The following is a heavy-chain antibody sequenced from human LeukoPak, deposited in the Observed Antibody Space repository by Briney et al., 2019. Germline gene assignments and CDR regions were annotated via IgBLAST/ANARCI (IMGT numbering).Heavy chain of an antibody. CDR3: ARDSRRDGYNWGPGY. CDR2: INPNSGGT. D-gene: IGHD5-24*01. J-gene: IGHJ4*02. V-gene: IGHV1-2*02. Sequence: ASVKVSCKASGYTFTGYYMHWVRQAPGQGLEWMGWINPNSGGTNYAQKFQGRVTMTRDTSISTAYMELSRLRSDDTAVYYCARDSRRDGYNWGPGYWGQGTLVTVSS. CDR1: GYTFTGYY.